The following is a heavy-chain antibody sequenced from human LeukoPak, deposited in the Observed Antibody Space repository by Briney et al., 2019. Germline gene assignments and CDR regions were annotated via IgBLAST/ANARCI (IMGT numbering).Heavy chain of an antibody. CDR2: INAGNGNT. J-gene: IGHJ5*02. D-gene: IGHD2/OR15-2a*01. V-gene: IGHV1-3*01. Sequence: EASVNVSCKPSGYTFTSYAMHWVRQAPGQRLEWMGWINAGNGNTKYSQKFQGRVTITRDTSASTAYMELSSLRSEDTAVYYCARSYYAPNWFDPWGQGTLVTVSS. CDR3: ARSYYAPNWFDP. CDR1: GYTFTSYA.